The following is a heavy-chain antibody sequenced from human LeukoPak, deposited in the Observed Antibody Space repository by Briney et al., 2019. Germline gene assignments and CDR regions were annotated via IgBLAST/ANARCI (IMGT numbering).Heavy chain of an antibody. V-gene: IGHV1-2*02. J-gene: IGHJ4*02. CDR3: ARMGDYYDSSGYPTGDY. Sequence: ASVKVSCKASGYTFTGYYMHWVRQAPGQGLEWMGWINPNSGGTNYAQKFQGRVTMTRDTSISTAYMELSRLRSDDTAVYYCARMGDYYDSSGYPTGDYWGQGTLVTVSS. D-gene: IGHD3-22*01. CDR2: INPNSGGT. CDR1: GYTFTGYY.